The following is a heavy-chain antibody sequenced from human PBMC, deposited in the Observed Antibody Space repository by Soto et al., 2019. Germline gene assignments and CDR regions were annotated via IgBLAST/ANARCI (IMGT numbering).Heavy chain of an antibody. CDR3: AKVAQYSYYDFWRGYPHDAFDI. Sequence: PGGSLRLSCGALGFTFRSYAMSLVRQAPGKGLEWVSAISGSGGSTYYADSVRARFTISRDNSKNTLYLQMNRLRAEDTAVYYCAKVAQYSYYDFWRGYPHDAFDIWGQGTMVTVSS. J-gene: IGHJ3*02. CDR1: GFTFRSYA. D-gene: IGHD3-3*01. V-gene: IGHV3-23*01. CDR2: ISGSGGST.